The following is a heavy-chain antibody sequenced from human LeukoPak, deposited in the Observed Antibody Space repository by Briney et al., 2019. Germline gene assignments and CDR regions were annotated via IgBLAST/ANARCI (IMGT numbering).Heavy chain of an antibody. Sequence: TSETLSLTCTVSGGSISSSSYYWGWIRQPPGKGLEWIGYIYYSGSTNYNPSPKSRVTISVDTSKNQFSLKLSSVTAADTAVYYCARSLNGVTVTIWGQGTLVTVSS. CDR1: GGSISSSSYY. CDR2: IYYSGST. V-gene: IGHV4-61*05. D-gene: IGHD4-17*01. CDR3: ARSLNGVTVTI. J-gene: IGHJ4*02.